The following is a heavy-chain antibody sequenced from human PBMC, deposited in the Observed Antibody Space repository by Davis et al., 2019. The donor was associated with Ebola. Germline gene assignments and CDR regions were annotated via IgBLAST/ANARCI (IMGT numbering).Heavy chain of an antibody. CDR1: GGSISSGTYY. D-gene: IGHD3-9*01. J-gene: IGHJ4*02. CDR3: ARSHSDWFLPFDY. Sequence: SETLSLTCIVSGGSISSGTYYWGWIRQSPGKGLEWIGSFFYSGSTYYNPSLNGRVTISVDTSKNQFSLRLSSVTAADTAVYYCARSHSDWFLPFDYWGQGTLATVSS. CDR2: FFYSGST. V-gene: IGHV4-39*01.